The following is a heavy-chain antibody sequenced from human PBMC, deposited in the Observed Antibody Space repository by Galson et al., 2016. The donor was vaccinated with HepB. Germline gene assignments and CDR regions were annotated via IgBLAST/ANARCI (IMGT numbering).Heavy chain of an antibody. CDR2: ISYDGNNK. D-gene: IGHD6-6*01. CDR3: ARDFPYSSSSPYYGMDV. V-gene: IGHV3-30*04. CDR1: GFTFSSYA. Sequence: SLRLSCAASGFTFSSYAMHWVRQAPGEGLEWVAVISYDGNNKFYADSVKGRFTISRDNSKNTLYLRMNSLRPEDTAVYYCARDFPYSSSSPYYGMDVWGQGTTVTVSS. J-gene: IGHJ6*02.